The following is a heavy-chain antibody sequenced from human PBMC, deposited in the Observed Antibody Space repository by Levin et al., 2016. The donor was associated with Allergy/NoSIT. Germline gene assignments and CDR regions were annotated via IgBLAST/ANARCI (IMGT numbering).Heavy chain of an antibody. V-gene: IGHV3-23*01. J-gene: IGHJ4*02. CDR1: GFTFDDYA. Sequence: GGSLRLSCAASGFTFDDYAMHWVRQAPGKGLEWVSLISGSGGSTYYADSVKGRFTISRDNSKNTLYLQMNSLRAEDTAVYYCAKDRSDILTGVLDYWGQGTLVTVSS. CDR2: ISGSGGST. D-gene: IGHD3-9*01. CDR3: AKDRSDILTGVLDY.